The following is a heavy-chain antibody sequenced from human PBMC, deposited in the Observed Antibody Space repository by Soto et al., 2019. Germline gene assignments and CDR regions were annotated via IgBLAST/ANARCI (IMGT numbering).Heavy chain of an antibody. D-gene: IGHD6-13*01. CDR2: ISGSGSVT. Sequence: GSLRLSCAASGFTFRSYGLSWVRQAPGKGLEWVSDISGSGSVTNYADSVKGRFTISRDNSNNTLSLQMDSLRAEDTAVYYCAKGGVAAARGYFDYWGQGTRVTVSS. CDR1: GFTFRSYG. J-gene: IGHJ4*02. CDR3: AKGGVAAARGYFDY. V-gene: IGHV3-23*01.